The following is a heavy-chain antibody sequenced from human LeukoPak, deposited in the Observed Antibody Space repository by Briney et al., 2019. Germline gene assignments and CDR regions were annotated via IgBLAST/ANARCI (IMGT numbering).Heavy chain of an antibody. CDR3: ATHGRGSGPFQH. D-gene: IGHD6-19*01. J-gene: IGHJ1*01. V-gene: IGHV4-4*07. Sequence: SETLSLTCTVSGGSISSYYWSWIRQPAGKGLEWIGRIYTSGSTNYNPSLKSRVTMSVDTSKNQFSLKLSSVTAADTAVYHCATHGRGSGPFQHWGQGTLVTVSS. CDR1: GGSISSYY. CDR2: IYTSGST.